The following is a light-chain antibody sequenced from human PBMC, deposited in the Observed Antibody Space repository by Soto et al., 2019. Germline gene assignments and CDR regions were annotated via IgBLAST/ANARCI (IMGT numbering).Light chain of an antibody. V-gene: IGKV1-39*01. CDR3: QQGYNTFWT. Sequence: DIQMTESPSSLSASVGDIVTVTCRSSQSIGTSLNWYQQKAGKAHRVLISAASRLQSGVRSRFSGSGSGTHFTLTISSLQPEDSATYYCQQGYNTFWTFGQGTKVDIK. CDR2: AAS. CDR1: QSIGTS. J-gene: IGKJ1*01.